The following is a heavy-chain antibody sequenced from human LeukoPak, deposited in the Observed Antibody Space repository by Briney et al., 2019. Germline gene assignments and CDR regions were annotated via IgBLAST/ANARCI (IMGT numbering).Heavy chain of an antibody. D-gene: IGHD6-19*01. CDR2: ISSSSSTL. CDR1: GFTFSTYS. V-gene: IGHV3-48*02. Sequence: GGSLRLSCAAPGFTFSTYSMNWVRQAPGKGLEWVSYISSSSSTLYYADSVKGRFTISRDNAKNSLYLQMDSLRDEDTAVYFCAADDSGWYGFDYWGQGTLVTVSS. J-gene: IGHJ4*02. CDR3: AADDSGWYGFDY.